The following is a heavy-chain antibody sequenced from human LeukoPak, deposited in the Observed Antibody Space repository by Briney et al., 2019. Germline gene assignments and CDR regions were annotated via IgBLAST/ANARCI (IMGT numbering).Heavy chain of an antibody. CDR2: PIFGTA. D-gene: IGHD1-26*01. V-gene: IGHV1-69*05. J-gene: IGHJ3*02. CDR3: ARSVVEATYTHYDAFDI. Sequence: PIFGTANYAQKFQGRVTITTDESTSTAYMELSSLRSEDTAVYYCARSVVEATYTHYDAFDIWGQGTMVTVSS.